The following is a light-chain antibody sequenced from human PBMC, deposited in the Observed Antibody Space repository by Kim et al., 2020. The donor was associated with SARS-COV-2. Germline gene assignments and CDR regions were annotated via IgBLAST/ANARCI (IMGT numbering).Light chain of an antibody. V-gene: IGLV8-61*01. Sequence: QTVVTQEPSFSVSPGGTVTLTCGLSSGSVSTNYYPSWYQQTPGQAPRTLIYNTNTRSSGVPDRFSGSILGTKAALTITGAQADDESEYYCVLYMGSGIWIFGGGTKVTVL. CDR3: VLYMGSGIWI. CDR1: SGSVSTNYY. J-gene: IGLJ2*01. CDR2: NTN.